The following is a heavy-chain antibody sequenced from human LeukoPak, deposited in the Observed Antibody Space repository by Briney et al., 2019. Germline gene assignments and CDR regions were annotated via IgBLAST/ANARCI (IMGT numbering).Heavy chain of an antibody. Sequence: ASVKVSCKASGNSFTGQYVHWVRQAPGHGLEWMGWISPKSDVTNYAQKFQGWVTMTRDTSIDTVYMDLATLKSDDTAVYYCASEYYDTLTGYSEGLDVWGQGTTVIVSS. D-gene: IGHD3-9*01. J-gene: IGHJ6*02. CDR3: ASEYYDTLTGYSEGLDV. CDR2: ISPKSDVT. CDR1: GNSFTGQY. V-gene: IGHV1-2*04.